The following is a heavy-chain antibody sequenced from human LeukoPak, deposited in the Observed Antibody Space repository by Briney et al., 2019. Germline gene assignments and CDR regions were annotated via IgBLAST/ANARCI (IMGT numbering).Heavy chain of an antibody. CDR3: AKAIKYYDFWSGPYFDY. V-gene: IGHV3-23*01. Sequence: GGSLRLSCAASGFAFSSYAMSWVRQAPGKGLEWVSAISGSGGSTYYADSVKGRFTISRDNSKSTLYLQMNSLRAEDTAVYYCAKAIKYYDFWSGPYFDYWGQGTLVTVSS. CDR2: ISGSGGST. J-gene: IGHJ4*02. D-gene: IGHD3-3*01. CDR1: GFAFSSYA.